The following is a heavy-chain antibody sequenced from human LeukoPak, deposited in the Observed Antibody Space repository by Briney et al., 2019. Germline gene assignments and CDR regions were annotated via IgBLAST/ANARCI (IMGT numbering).Heavy chain of an antibody. Sequence: PGGSLRLSCAASGFTFDDYGMSWVRQAPGKGLEWVSGINWNGGSTGYADSVKGRFTISRDNAKNSLYLQMNSLRAEDTAVYYCAGDSSGYYDVYYYYGMDVWGQGTTVTVSS. D-gene: IGHD3-22*01. CDR2: INWNGGST. CDR3: AGDSSGYYDVYYYYGMDV. CDR1: GFTFDDYG. V-gene: IGHV3-20*04. J-gene: IGHJ6*02.